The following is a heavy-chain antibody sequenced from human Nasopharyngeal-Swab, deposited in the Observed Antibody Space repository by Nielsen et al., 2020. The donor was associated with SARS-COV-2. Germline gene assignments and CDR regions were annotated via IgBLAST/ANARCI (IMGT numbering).Heavy chain of an antibody. D-gene: IGHD1-1*01. Sequence: ASVKVSCKASGYTFTSYGISWVRQAPGHGLEWMGLINASTKKTKYGQKFQGRITMTTDTPTSTAYMELRSLKSDDTAVYYCARSWTATGFYGLDVWGQGTTVTVS. V-gene: IGHV1-18*01. J-gene: IGHJ6*02. CDR2: INASTKKT. CDR1: GYTFTSYG. CDR3: ARSWTATGFYGLDV.